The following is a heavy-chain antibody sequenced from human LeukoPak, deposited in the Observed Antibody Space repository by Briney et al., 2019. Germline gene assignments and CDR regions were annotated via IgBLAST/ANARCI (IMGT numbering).Heavy chain of an antibody. J-gene: IGHJ4*02. CDR3: ARDHNWNYVY. D-gene: IGHD1-20*01. V-gene: IGHV3-9*01. Sequence: GRSLRLSCAASGFTFDDYAMHWVRQAPGKGLEWVSGITWNSGSVVYADSVKGRFTISRDNAKNSLYLQMNSLRTEDTALYYCARDHNWNYVYWGQGTLVTVSS. CDR2: ITWNSGSV. CDR1: GFTFDDYA.